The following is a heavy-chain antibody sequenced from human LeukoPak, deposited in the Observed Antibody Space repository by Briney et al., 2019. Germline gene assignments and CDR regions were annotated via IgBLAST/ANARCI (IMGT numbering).Heavy chain of an antibody. V-gene: IGHV3-23*01. CDR2: LSGSGGST. J-gene: IGHJ6*02. CDR1: AFTFSSNA. D-gene: IGHD3-10*01. Sequence: RPGGSLRLYCAAYAFTFSSNAMSWVRQAPGKGLVWISALSGSGGSTYYADYVKGRITIYRDTSTITLYLQMNRLEDKDTDEYYCAKDRYYGSGRYYTDYYYGMDVWGQGTTVTVSS. CDR3: AKDRYYGSGRYYTDYYYGMDV.